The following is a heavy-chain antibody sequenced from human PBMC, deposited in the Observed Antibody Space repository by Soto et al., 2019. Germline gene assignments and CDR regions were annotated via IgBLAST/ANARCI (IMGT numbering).Heavy chain of an antibody. J-gene: IGHJ4*01. CDR1: GFTFSSYA. CDR3: AKARLDSSGYYYFGFDY. CDR2: ITVSGGST. Sequence: PGGSLRLSCAASGFTFSSYAMSWVRQAPGKGLEWVSTITVSGGSTYYADSVKGRFTISRDNSKNTLYLQMNSLRAEDTAIYYCAKARLDSSGYYYFGFDYWGHGTLVTVSS. V-gene: IGHV3-23*01. D-gene: IGHD3-22*01.